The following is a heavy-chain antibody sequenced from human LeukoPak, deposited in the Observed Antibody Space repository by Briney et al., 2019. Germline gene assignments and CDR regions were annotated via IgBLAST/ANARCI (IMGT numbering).Heavy chain of an antibody. J-gene: IGHJ4*02. D-gene: IGHD6-19*01. CDR2: ISGSGGST. Sequence: GGSLRLSCAASGFSFNNYAMSWVRQTPGKGLEWVSAISGSGGSTYYADSVKGRFTISRDNSKNTLYLQMNSLRAEDTAVYYCAKHGYSSGWYYFDYWGQGTLVTVSS. CDR1: GFSFNNYA. CDR3: AKHGYSSGWYYFDY. V-gene: IGHV3-23*01.